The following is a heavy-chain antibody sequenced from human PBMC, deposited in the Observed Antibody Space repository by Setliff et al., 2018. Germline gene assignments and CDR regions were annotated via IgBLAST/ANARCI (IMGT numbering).Heavy chain of an antibody. V-gene: IGHV1-69*13. Sequence: SVKVSCKASGGTFSSYVISWVREAPGQGLEWMGGIIPMFGTNYAQKFQGRVTITADESTSTAYMELSSLGSEDTAIYYCARQGASGAPHYWGQGTRVTVSS. CDR1: GGTFSSYV. CDR2: IIPMFGT. D-gene: IGHD6-13*01. J-gene: IGHJ4*02. CDR3: ARQGASGAPHY.